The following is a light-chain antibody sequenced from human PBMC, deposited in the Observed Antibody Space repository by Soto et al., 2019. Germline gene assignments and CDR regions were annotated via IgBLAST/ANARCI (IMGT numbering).Light chain of an antibody. CDR2: AVS. CDR1: SSDVGGYAS. V-gene: IGLV2-11*01. CDR3: CSYAGSVV. J-gene: IGLJ2*01. Sequence: QSALTQPRSVSGSHGQSVTISCTGTSSDVGGYASVSWYQHHPGKAPKLVIYAVSKRPSGVPDRFSGSKSGYTASLTISGLQAEDEADYYCCSYAGSVVFGGGTKPTVL.